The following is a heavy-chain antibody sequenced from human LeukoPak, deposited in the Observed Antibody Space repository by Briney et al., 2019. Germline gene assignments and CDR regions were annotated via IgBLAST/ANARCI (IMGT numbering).Heavy chain of an antibody. D-gene: IGHD3-10*01. CDR1: GYTLTELS. J-gene: IGHJ4*02. CDR3: ATPLSTGEFVDY. CDR2: FGPEDGET. Sequence: ASVKVSCKVSGYTLTELSMHWVRQAPGKGLEWMGGFGPEDGETIYAQKFQGRVTMTEDTSTDTAYMELSSLRSEDTAVYYCATPLSTGEFVDYWGQGTLVTVSS. V-gene: IGHV1-24*01.